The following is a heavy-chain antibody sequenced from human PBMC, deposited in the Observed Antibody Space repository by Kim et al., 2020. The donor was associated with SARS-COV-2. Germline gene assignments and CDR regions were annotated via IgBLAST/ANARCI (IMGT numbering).Heavy chain of an antibody. D-gene: IGHD5-12*01. CDR1: GFTVSANY. CDR3: ARDLVGRDGFNYHH. V-gene: IGHV3-66*02. J-gene: IGHJ5*02. CDR2: IYSGGTT. Sequence: GGSLRLSCAASGFTVSANYMSLVRQAPGKGLEWVSVIYSGGTTYYAESVKGRFTISRDNSKNSLFLQMNSLRADDTAVYYCARDLVGRDGFNYHHWGQGTLVTVSS.